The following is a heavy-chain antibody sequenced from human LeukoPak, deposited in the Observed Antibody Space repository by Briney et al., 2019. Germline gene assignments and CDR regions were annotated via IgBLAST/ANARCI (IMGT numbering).Heavy chain of an antibody. CDR3: ARDARHRYCSSTSCYRGWLDP. CDR2: IIPIFGTA. J-gene: IGHJ5*02. Sequence: SVKVSCKASRGTFSSYAISWVRQAPGQGLEWMGGIIPIFGTANYAQKFQGRVTIAADESTSTAYMELSSLRSEDTAVYYCARDARHRYCSSTSCYRGWLDPWGQGTLVTVSS. V-gene: IGHV1-69*13. D-gene: IGHD2-2*01. CDR1: RGTFSSYA.